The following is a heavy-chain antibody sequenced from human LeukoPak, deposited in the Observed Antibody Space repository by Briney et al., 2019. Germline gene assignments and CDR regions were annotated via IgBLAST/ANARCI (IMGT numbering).Heavy chain of an antibody. CDR3: ARSEYSYGADAFDI. Sequence: SETLSLTCTVSGGSISSYYWSWIRQPPGKGLEWIGYIYYSGSTNYNPSLKSRVTISVDTSKNQFSLKMNSVTAADTAVYYCARSEYSYGADAFDIWGQGTMVTVSS. V-gene: IGHV4-59*01. CDR2: IYYSGST. D-gene: IGHD5-18*01. J-gene: IGHJ3*02. CDR1: GGSISSYY.